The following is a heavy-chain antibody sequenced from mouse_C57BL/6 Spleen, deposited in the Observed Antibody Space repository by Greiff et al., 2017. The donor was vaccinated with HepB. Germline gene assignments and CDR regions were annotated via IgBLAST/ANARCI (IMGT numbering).Heavy chain of an antibody. V-gene: IGHV1-26*01. J-gene: IGHJ2*01. CDR3: ARRWLLLIDY. CDR1: GYTFTDYY. Sequence: EVQLQQSGPELVKPGASVKISCKASGYTFTDYYMNWVKQSHGKSLEWIGDINPNNGGTSYNQKFKGKATLTVDKSSSTAYMELRSLTSEDAAVYYCARRWLLLIDYWGQGTTLTVSA. D-gene: IGHD2-3*01. CDR2: INPNNGGT.